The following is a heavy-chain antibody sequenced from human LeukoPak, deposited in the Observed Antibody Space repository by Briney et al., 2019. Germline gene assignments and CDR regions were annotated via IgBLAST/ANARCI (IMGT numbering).Heavy chain of an antibody. CDR2: IIPIFGTA. CDR1: GGTFSSYA. Sequence: ASVKVSCKASGGTFSSYAISWVRQAPGQGLEWMGRIIPIFGTANYAQEFQGRVTITTDESTSTAYMELSSLRSEDTAVYYCAREPIVGATTEFYFDYWGQGTLVTVSS. D-gene: IGHD1-26*01. J-gene: IGHJ4*02. V-gene: IGHV1-69*05. CDR3: AREPIVGATTEFYFDY.